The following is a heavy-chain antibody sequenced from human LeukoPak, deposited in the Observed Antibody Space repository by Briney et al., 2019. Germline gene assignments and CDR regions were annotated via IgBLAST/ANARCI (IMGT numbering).Heavy chain of an antibody. D-gene: IGHD4-17*01. CDR2: IYNGGTT. CDR3: ARTNYGDYPFDY. J-gene: IGHJ4*02. V-gene: IGHV3-53*01. Sequence: PGGSPRLSCAASGFIVSSNYMSWVRQAPGKGLEWVSVIYNGGTTQYADSVKGRFTISRDDSRSTLYLQMNSLRAEDTAVYYCARTNYGDYPFDYWGQGTLVTVSS. CDR1: GFIVSSNY.